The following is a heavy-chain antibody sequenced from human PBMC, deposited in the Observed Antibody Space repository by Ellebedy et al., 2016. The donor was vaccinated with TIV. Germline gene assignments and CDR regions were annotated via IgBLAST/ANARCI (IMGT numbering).Heavy chain of an antibody. CDR1: GFTFDDYG. V-gene: IGHV3-20*04. D-gene: IGHD5-18*01. CDR3: AKANSGYIYGLSAFDI. Sequence: GESLKISCAASGFTFDDYGMSWVRQAPGKGLEWVSGINWNGGSTGYADSVKGRFTISRDNAKNSLYLQMSSLRVEDTALYYCAKANSGYIYGLSAFDIWGQGTMVTVSS. J-gene: IGHJ3*02. CDR2: INWNGGST.